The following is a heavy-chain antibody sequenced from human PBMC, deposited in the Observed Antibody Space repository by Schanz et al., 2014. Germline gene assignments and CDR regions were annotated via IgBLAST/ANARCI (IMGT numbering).Heavy chain of an antibody. D-gene: IGHD3-9*01. Sequence: QVQLVQSGAEVKKPGASVRVSCKAPGYTFTTYAMSWVRQAPGQGLEWVGWISVYTGNTKYGQKVQGRVTMTADTSTNTAYMELRSLRSDDTAVYYCARDAADFYDILTEEDYWGQGTLVTVSS. V-gene: IGHV1-18*01. CDR3: ARDAADFYDILTEEDY. CDR1: GYTFTTYA. J-gene: IGHJ4*02. CDR2: ISVYTGNT.